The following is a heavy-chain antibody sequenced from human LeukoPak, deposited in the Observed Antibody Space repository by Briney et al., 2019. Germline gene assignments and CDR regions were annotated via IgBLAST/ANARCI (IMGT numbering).Heavy chain of an antibody. CDR3: ARKYYFDY. CDR2: ISSSSSTI. CDR1: GFTFSSYG. J-gene: IGHJ4*02. V-gene: IGHV3-48*04. Sequence: PGGSLRLSCAASGFTFSSYGMHWVRQAPGKGLEWVSYISSSSSTIYYADSVKGRFTISRDNAKNSLYLQMNSLRAEDTAVYYCARKYYFDYWGQGTLVTVSS.